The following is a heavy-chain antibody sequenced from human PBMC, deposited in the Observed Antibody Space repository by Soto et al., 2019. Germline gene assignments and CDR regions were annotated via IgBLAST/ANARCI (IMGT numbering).Heavy chain of an antibody. V-gene: IGHV3-23*01. CDR1: GFTFSSYA. CDR3: AKCRFLEWLVNLDV. Sequence: GGSLRLSCAASGFTFSSYAMTWVRQSPGKGLEWVSGISGSGGSAYYADSVKGRFTISRENSKNTLYLQMNSLRAEDTAVYYCAKCRFLEWLVNLDVWGQGTTVTVSS. D-gene: IGHD3-3*01. J-gene: IGHJ6*02. CDR2: ISGSGGSA.